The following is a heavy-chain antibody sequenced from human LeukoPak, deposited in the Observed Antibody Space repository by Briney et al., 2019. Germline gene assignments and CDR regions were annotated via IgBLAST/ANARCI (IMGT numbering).Heavy chain of an antibody. CDR3: ARDLPPSGWHGLDY. CDR2: ISYSGST. J-gene: IGHJ4*01. Sequence: PSETLSLTCTVSGGFNISYYGCWVRQPPGEGLEWIGYISYSGSTNYNPSLKSRVTISVDTSKNQFSLKLSSVTAADTAVYYCARDLPPSGWHGLDYCGQGTLVTVSS. D-gene: IGHD6-19*01. CDR1: GGFNISYY. V-gene: IGHV4-59*01.